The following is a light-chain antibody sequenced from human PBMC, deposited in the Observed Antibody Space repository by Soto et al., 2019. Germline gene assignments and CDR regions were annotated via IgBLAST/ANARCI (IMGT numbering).Light chain of an antibody. CDR1: QSLVYSDGNTY. Sequence: DDVMTQSPLSLPVALGQPASISCRSSQSLVYSDGNTYLNWFQQRPGQSPRRLIYKVSNRDSGVPDRFSGSGSGTDFTLQISRVEAEDVGVYYCMQGTHWPLTFGPGTKVDIK. CDR2: KVS. V-gene: IGKV2-30*01. CDR3: MQGTHWPLT. J-gene: IGKJ3*01.